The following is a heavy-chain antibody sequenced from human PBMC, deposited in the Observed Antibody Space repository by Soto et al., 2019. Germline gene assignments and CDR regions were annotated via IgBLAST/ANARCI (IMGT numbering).Heavy chain of an antibody. CDR1: GDTFSSHA. J-gene: IGHJ4*02. CDR2: LIPIFDAR. Sequence: ASLKVSCKASGDTFSSHALSWVRQAPGQGLEWMGGLIPIFDARTYAQKFQGRVTISADKSTKTGYMELSSLTSEDTAVYYCAKLRGDYTVFDYWGQGARVTVSS. CDR3: AKLRGDYTVFDY. V-gene: IGHV1-69*06. D-gene: IGHD4-17*01.